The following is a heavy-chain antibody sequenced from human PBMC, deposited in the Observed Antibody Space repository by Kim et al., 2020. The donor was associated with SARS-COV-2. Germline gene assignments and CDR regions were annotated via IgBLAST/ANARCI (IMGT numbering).Heavy chain of an antibody. CDR2: ISGGGNST. CDR3: ARAPVTIFGVITSFDS. V-gene: IGHV3-23*01. D-gene: IGHD3-3*01. Sequence: GGSLRLSCAASGFTFSSYAMAWVRQAPGKGLEWVSTISGGGNSTYYTDSVKGRFTPFRDNSKNTLFLQMTSLRADDTAIYYCARAPVTIFGVITSFDSWG. CDR1: GFTFSSYA. J-gene: IGHJ4*01.